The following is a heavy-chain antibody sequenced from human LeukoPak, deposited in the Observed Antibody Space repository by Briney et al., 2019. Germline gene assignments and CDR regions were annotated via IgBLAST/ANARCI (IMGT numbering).Heavy chain of an antibody. D-gene: IGHD3-22*01. J-gene: IGHJ1*01. CDR2: IKSKTDGGTT. V-gene: IGHV3-15*01. CDR1: GFTFSNAW. CDR3: TTGGTITMIVVVITGSEYFQH. Sequence: KPGGSLRLSCAASGFTFSNAWMSWVRQAPGKGLEWVGRIKSKTDGGTTDYAAPVKGRFTISRDDSKNTLYLQMNSLKTEDTAVYYCTTGGTITMIVVVITGSEYFQHWGQGTLVTVSS.